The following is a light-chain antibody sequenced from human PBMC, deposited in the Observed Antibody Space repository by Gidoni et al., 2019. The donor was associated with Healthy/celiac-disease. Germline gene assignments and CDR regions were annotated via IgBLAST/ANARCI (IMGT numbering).Light chain of an antibody. CDR2: WAS. CDR1: QSVLYSSNNKNY. J-gene: IGKJ1*01. CDR3: QQYYTTPPT. V-gene: IGKV4-1*01. Sequence: DIVMTQSPDSLAVSLGEWATISCKSSQSVLYSSNNKNYLAWYQQKPGQPPKLLLYWASTRESGVPDRFSGRGSGTDFTLTISSLQTEDVAVYYCQQYYTTPPTFGQXTKVEIK.